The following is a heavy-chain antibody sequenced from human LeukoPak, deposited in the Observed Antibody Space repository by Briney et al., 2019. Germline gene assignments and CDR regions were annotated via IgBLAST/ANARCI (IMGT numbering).Heavy chain of an antibody. D-gene: IGHD3-16*01. V-gene: IGHV4-34*01. CDR3: ARSQGGHINP. CDR2: INHSGGT. CDR1: GGSFSGYY. Sequence: PSETLSLTCAVYGGSFSGYYWSWIRQPPGKGLEWIGEINHSGGTNYNPSLKSRVTISVDTSKNQFSLKLSSVTAADTAVYYCARSQGGHINPWGQGTLVTVSS. J-gene: IGHJ5*02.